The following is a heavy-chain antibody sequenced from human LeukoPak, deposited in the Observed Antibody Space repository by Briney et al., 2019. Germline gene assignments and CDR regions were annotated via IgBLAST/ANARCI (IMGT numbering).Heavy chain of an antibody. J-gene: IGHJ4*02. D-gene: IGHD4-17*01. V-gene: IGHV3-30*18. CDR2: ISYDGTNK. Sequence: LRLFCAAWECALMNNGVHWGGRGPVKRLEWVAVISYDGTNKYYADSVKGRFTISRDNSKNTLYLQMNSLKTDDTAVYYCANYGDYQYFDYWGQGTPVTVSS. CDR1: ECALMNNG. CDR3: ANYGDYQYFDY.